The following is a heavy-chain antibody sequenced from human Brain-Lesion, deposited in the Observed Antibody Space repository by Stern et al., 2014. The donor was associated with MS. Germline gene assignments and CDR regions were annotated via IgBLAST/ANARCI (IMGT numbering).Heavy chain of an antibody. CDR1: GFTFSNYW. D-gene: IGHD3-10*01. J-gene: IGHJ5*01. CDR3: ARGERWFDS. V-gene: IGHV3-74*02. CDR2: VNNDGRRT. Sequence: VQLGQSGGGLVQPGGSLRLSCAASGFTFSNYWMHWVRQAPGKGLVWVSRVNNDGRRTSYADSVKGRFTMSRDNAENTLYLQMNSLRVEDTAIYYCARGERWFDSWGQGTLVTVSS.